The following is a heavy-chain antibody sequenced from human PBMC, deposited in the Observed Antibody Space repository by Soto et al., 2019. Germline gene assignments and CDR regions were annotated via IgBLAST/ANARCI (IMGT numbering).Heavy chain of an antibody. D-gene: IGHD6-6*01. CDR2: IYWSGDE. Sequence: SCPTLVNPTQTLTLTCSFSGSSLSTTGVGXGWIRQSPGKALEWLALIYWSGDEHYRPSLKSRLSIFKDTSKNHVVLIMTDMDPVDTATYYCARGLATLPVFAFDIWGQGTVVTVSS. CDR3: ARGLATLPVFAFDI. V-gene: IGHV2-5*01. CDR1: GSSLSTTGVG. J-gene: IGHJ3*02.